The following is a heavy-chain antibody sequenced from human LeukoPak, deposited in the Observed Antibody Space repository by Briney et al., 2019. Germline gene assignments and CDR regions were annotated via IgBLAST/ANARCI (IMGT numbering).Heavy chain of an antibody. D-gene: IGHD6-19*01. J-gene: IGHJ4*02. Sequence: SETLSLTCTVSGGSISSYYWSWIRQPPGKGLEWIGYIYYSGSTNYNPSLKSRVTISVDTSKNQFSLKLSSVTAADTAVYYCARGVFRGQWLVGDWGQGTLVTVSS. CDR3: ARGVFRGQWLVGD. CDR1: GGSISSYY. CDR2: IYYSGST. V-gene: IGHV4-59*01.